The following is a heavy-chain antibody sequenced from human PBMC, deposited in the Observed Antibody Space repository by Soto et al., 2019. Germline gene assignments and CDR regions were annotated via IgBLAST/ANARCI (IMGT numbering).Heavy chain of an antibody. J-gene: IGHJ4*02. CDR2: INPYNGNT. Sequence: GASVKVSCKASGYTFNTYGITWVRQAPGQGLEWMGWINPYNGNTKFAQKLQDRVTMTTATSTSTAYMELASLRSDDTAVYYCARGCIAVTTHLCYWGQGTLVTVS. V-gene: IGHV1-18*01. D-gene: IGHD4-17*01. CDR3: ARGCIAVTTHLCY. CDR1: GYTFNTYG.